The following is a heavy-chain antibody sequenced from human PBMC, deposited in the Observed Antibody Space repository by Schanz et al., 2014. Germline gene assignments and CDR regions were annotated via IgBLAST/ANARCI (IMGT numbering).Heavy chain of an antibody. D-gene: IGHD3-9*01. J-gene: IGHJ4*02. Sequence: QVQLVQSGAEAKKPGASVNVSCKASTYTFTGYYMHWVRQAPGQGLEWMGYISGYNGNTYYAPTVRGRVTITTDNSKSTPYMQMRSLRSDDTAVYYCARDWAYGALTGYVFWGQGTMVTVSS. CDR2: ISGYNGNT. CDR3: ARDWAYGALTGYVF. V-gene: IGHV1-18*04. CDR1: TYTFTGYY.